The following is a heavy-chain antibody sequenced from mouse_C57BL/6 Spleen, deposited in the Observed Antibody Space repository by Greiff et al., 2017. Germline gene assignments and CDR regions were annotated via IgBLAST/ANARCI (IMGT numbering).Heavy chain of an antibody. CDR1: GYPITDYY. J-gene: IGHJ3*01. V-gene: IGHV1-76*01. Sequence: VQLQQSGAELVRPGASVKLSCKASGYPITDYYINWVKQRPGKGLEWIARIYPGSGNTYYNEKFKGKATLTAEKSSSTAYMQLSSLTSEDSSVYLCASPYYDYDAWFAYWGQGTLVTVSA. CDR2: IYPGSGNT. CDR3: ASPYYDYDAWFAY. D-gene: IGHD2-4*01.